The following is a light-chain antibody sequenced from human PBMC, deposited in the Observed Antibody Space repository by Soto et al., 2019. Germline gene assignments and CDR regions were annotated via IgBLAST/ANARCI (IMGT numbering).Light chain of an antibody. CDR3: RSYNSSSTRLV. CDR1: SSDVGADNY. Sequence: QSALTQPASVSGSPGQTITISCTGSSSDVGADNYVSWYQQHPGKAPRLMIYEVTNRPSGVSNRFSGSKSGTTASLTISGLQAEDEADYYCRSYNSSSTRLVFGGGTKLTVL. CDR2: EVT. V-gene: IGLV2-14*01. J-gene: IGLJ2*01.